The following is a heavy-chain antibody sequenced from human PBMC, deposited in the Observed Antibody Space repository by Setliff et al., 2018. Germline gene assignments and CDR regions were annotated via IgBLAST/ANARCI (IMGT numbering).Heavy chain of an antibody. D-gene: IGHD2-21*02. CDR1: GFTFSDYY. J-gene: IGHJ3*02. CDR2: ITNSGGTI. CDR3: VKDPSVYGADSGPI. V-gene: IGHV3-11*04. Sequence: TGGSLRLSCAASGFTFSDYYMSWIRQAPGKGLEWVSYITNSGGTIYYADSVKARFSISRDDAKNTLYLQMTSLRGDDTAVYYCVKDPSVYGADSGPIWGQGTMVTVSS.